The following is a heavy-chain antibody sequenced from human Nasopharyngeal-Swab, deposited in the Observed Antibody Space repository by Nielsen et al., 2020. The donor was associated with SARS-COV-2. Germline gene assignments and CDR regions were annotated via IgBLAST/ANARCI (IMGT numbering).Heavy chain of an antibody. D-gene: IGHD4-11*01. CDR3: ARDSYSNYEGYYYYYGMDV. V-gene: IGHV3-7*01. J-gene: IGHJ6*02. CDR1: GFTFSSYW. Sequence: GESLKISCAASGFTFSSYWMSWVRQAPGKGLEWVANIKQDGSEKYYVDSVKGRFTISRDNAKNSLYLQMNSLRAEDTAVYYCARDSYSNYEGYYYYYGMDVWGQGTTVTVSS. CDR2: IKQDGSEK.